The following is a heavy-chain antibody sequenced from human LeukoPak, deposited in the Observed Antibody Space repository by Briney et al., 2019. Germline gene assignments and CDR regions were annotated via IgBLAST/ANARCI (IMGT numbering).Heavy chain of an antibody. D-gene: IGHD6-19*01. V-gene: IGHV3-48*02. CDR3: ARREGYTSGWYSY. CDR1: GFTFSSYS. Sequence: GGSLRLSCAASGFTFSSYSMNWVRQTPGKGLEWVSYISSSSSSIYHADSVKGRFTISRDNAKNSLYLQMNSLRDEDTAVYYCARREGYTSGWYSYWGQRTLVTVSS. J-gene: IGHJ4*02. CDR2: ISSSSSSI.